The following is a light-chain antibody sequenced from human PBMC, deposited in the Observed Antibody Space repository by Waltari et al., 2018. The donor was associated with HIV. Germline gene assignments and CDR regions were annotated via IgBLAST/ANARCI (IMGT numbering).Light chain of an antibody. CDR1: SSNIGSNY. V-gene: IGLV1-47*01. CDR3: AAWDDSLSGWV. J-gene: IGLJ3*02. CDR2: RNN. Sequence: QSVLTQPPSASETPGQRVTISCSGRSSNIGSNYEQRYQHLPGTASILLIYRNNQRRSGVPDRFSGSKSGTSASLAISGLRSEDEADYYCAAWDDSLSGWVFGGGTKLTVL.